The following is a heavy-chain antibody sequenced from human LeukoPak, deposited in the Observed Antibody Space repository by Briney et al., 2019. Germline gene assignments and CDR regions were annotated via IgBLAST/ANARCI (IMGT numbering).Heavy chain of an antibody. J-gene: IGHJ6*02. Sequence: SVKVSCKPSGGAFSSYAISWVRQAPGQGLEWMGRIIPILGIANYAQKFQGRVTLTADKSTSTAYMELSSLRSEDTAVYYCARDGVDTAMVFYYYYGMDVWGQGTTVTVSS. D-gene: IGHD5-18*01. CDR2: IIPILGIA. CDR3: ARDGVDTAMVFYYYYGMDV. CDR1: GGAFSSYA. V-gene: IGHV1-69*04.